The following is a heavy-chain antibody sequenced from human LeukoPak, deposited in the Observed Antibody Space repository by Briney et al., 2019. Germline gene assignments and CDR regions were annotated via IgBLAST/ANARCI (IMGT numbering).Heavy chain of an antibody. D-gene: IGHD4-17*01. CDR3: AKDLRTTVTDYYYYGMDV. V-gene: IGHV3-7*01. CDR2: IKQDGSEK. CDR1: GFSLSTYW. Sequence: GGSLRPSCAASGFSLSTYWMSWVRQAPGKGLEWVANIKQDGSEKYYVDSVKGRFTISRDNSKNTLYLQMNSLRAEDTAVYYCAKDLRTTVTDYYYYGMDVWGQGTTVTVSS. J-gene: IGHJ6*02.